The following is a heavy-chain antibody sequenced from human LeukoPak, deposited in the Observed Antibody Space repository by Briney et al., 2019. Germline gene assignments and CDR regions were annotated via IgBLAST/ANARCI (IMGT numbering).Heavy chain of an antibody. D-gene: IGHD2-21*01. Sequence: GGSLRLSCAASGFTFSTSWMNWVRRAPGKGLEWVASIEKDGSETHYADSVKGRFTISRDNAKNSMYLQMNSLRGEDTAIYYCARDLWYVTYWGQGTLVAVSS. CDR3: ARDLWYVTY. CDR2: IEKDGSET. J-gene: IGHJ4*02. V-gene: IGHV3-7*05. CDR1: GFTFSTSW.